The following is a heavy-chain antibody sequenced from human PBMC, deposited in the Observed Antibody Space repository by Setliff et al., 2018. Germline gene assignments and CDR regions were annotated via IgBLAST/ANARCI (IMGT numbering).Heavy chain of an antibody. D-gene: IGHD6-6*01. Sequence: ASVKVSCKAFRYTFNDYYIHWVRQTPGQGLEWMGRINPSSGGTDDAQNFLGRATMTRDTAISTAYTELSRLTSDDTAVYYCARAEYTSSSLYYYMDVWGKGTTVTVSS. CDR3: ARAEYTSSSLYYYMDV. CDR2: INPSSGGT. J-gene: IGHJ6*03. V-gene: IGHV1-2*06. CDR1: RYTFNDYY.